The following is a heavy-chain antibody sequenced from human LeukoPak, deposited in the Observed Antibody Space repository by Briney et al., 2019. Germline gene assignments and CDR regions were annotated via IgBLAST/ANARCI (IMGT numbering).Heavy chain of an antibody. D-gene: IGHD6-13*01. CDR1: GYTFTSYD. CDR2: MNPNSGNT. CDR3: AREAREFSSSWYELAFDI. J-gene: IGHJ3*02. V-gene: IGHV1-8*01. Sequence: ASVKVSCKASGYTFTSYDINWVRQATGQGLEWMGWMNPNSGNTGYAQKFQGRVTMTRNTSISTAYMELSGLRSEDTAVYYCAREAREFSSSWYELAFDIWGQGTMVTVSS.